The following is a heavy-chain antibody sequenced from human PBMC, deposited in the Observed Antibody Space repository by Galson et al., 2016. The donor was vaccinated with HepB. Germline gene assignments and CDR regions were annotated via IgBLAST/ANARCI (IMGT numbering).Heavy chain of an antibody. J-gene: IGHJ6*04. CDR2: IYHSGST. V-gene: IGHV4-31*03. D-gene: IGHD3-3*01. CDR1: GGSISSGGYY. CDR3: ARDNHDFWSGFHIDV. Sequence: TLSLTCSVSGGSISSGGYYWGWIRQHPGKGLEWIGCIYHSGSTYYNPSLKSRLTMSLDTSENQFSLKLSSVTAADTAVYFCARDNHDFWSGFHIDVWGKGTTVTVSS.